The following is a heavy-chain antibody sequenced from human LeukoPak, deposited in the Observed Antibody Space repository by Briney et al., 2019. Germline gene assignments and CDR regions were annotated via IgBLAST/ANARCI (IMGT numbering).Heavy chain of an antibody. Sequence: ASVKVSCKASGYTFTSYAMNWVRQAPGQGLEWMGWINTNTGNPTYAQGFTGRFVFSLDTSVSTAYLQISSLKAEDTAVYYCARDSLEPYYYDSSGYSIDAFDIWGQGTMVTVSS. CDR1: GYTFTSYA. J-gene: IGHJ3*02. D-gene: IGHD3-22*01. CDR3: ARDSLEPYYYDSSGYSIDAFDI. V-gene: IGHV7-4-1*02. CDR2: INTNTGNP.